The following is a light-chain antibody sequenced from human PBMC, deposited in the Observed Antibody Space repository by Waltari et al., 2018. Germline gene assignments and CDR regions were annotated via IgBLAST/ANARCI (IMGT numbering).Light chain of an antibody. Sequence: QSALTQPASVSGSPGQSITISCTGTSSDVGSYNLVSWYQQHPGKAPKLMIYEGSKRPSGVSKRFSGSKSGNTASLTISGLQAEDEADYYCCSYAGSSTLFGGGTKLTVL. V-gene: IGLV2-23*01. CDR3: CSYAGSSTL. CDR2: EGS. CDR1: SSDVGSYNL. J-gene: IGLJ2*01.